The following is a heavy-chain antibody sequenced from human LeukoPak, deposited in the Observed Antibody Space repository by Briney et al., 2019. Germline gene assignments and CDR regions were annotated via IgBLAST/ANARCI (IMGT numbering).Heavy chain of an antibody. CDR3: ASPAPEGYCSSTSCPGAFDI. J-gene: IGHJ3*02. CDR2: INSDGSST. D-gene: IGHD2-2*01. V-gene: IGHV3-74*01. Sequence: PGGSLRLSCAASGFTFSNYWMHWVRQAPGKGLAWVSRINSDGSSTSYADSVKGRFTISRDNAKNTLYLQMNSLRAEDTAVYYCASPAPEGYCSSTSCPGAFDIWGQGTMVTVSS. CDR1: GFTFSNYW.